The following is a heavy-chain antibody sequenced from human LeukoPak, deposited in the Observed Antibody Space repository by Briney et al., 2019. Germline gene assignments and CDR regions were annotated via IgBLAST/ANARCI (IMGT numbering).Heavy chain of an antibody. D-gene: IGHD3-22*01. J-gene: IGHJ1*01. Sequence: PSETLSLTCTVSGGSISSYYWSWIRQPPGKGLEWIGYIYYSGSTNYNPSLKSRVTISVDTSKNQFSLKLSSVTAADTAVYYCASPGISSGYFHFQHWGQGTLVTVSS. CDR3: ASPGISSGYFHFQH. V-gene: IGHV4-59*01. CDR2: IYYSGST. CDR1: GGSISSYY.